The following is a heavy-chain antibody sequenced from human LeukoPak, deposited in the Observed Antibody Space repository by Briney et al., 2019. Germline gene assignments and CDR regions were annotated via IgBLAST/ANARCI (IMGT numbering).Heavy chain of an antibody. CDR2: ISSGTI. D-gene: IGHD2-2*01. Sequence: RGSLRLSCAASGFTFSDYTMNWVRQAPGKGLEWLSYISSGTISYADSVKGRFPISRDNAKNSLYLQMNSLRPEDTAVYFCARDHKYAFDYWGQGALVTVSS. CDR3: ARDHKYAFDY. V-gene: IGHV3-48*01. CDR1: GFTFSDYT. J-gene: IGHJ4*02.